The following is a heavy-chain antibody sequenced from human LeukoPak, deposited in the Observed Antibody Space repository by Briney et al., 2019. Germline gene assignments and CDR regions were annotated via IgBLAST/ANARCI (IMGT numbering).Heavy chain of an antibody. D-gene: IGHD3-16*01. Sequence: SETLSLTCAVSGGSVTTYHWTWIRQPPGKGLEWIGHIHYSGGADYNPSLKSRGSMSLDTSKNHFSLRLTSVTAADTGVYFCARAEGAASHIWGQGTMVSVSS. CDR1: GGSVTTYH. J-gene: IGHJ3*02. CDR2: IHYSGGA. V-gene: IGHV4-59*02. CDR3: ARAEGAASHI.